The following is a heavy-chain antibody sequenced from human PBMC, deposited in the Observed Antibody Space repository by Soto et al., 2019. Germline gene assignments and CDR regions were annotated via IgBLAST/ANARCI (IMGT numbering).Heavy chain of an antibody. V-gene: IGHV1-18*04. J-gene: IGHJ4*02. CDR1: GYTLTSPY. Sequence: GASMKVSCKASGYTLTSPYMHWVRQAPGQGLEWMALISAHNGNTNYAPNLQGRVTVTRDTSTSTAYIELRSLRSDDTAVYYCARGRYGDYWGQGALVTVSS. CDR2: ISAHNGNT. D-gene: IGHD1-1*01. CDR3: ARGRYGDY.